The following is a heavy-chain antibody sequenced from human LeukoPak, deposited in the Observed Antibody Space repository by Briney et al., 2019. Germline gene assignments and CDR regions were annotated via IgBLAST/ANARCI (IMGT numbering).Heavy chain of an antibody. J-gene: IGHJ4*02. Sequence: PSETLSLTCTVSGGSISSYYWSWIRQPPGKGLEWLGYIYYSGSTNYNPSLKSRVTISVDTSKNQFSLKLSSVTAADTAVYYCASLGAMDPDGFDYWGQGTLVTVSS. CDR1: GGSISSYY. V-gene: IGHV4-59*01. D-gene: IGHD5-18*01. CDR2: IYYSGST. CDR3: ASLGAMDPDGFDY.